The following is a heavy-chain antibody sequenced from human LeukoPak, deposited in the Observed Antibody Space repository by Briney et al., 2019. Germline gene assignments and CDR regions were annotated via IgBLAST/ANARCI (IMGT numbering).Heavy chain of an antibody. D-gene: IGHD6-13*01. CDR1: GLTVSSNY. V-gene: IGHV3-53*01. Sequence: PGGSLRLSCAASGLTVSSNYMSWVRQAPGKGLEWVSLIYSGGNTYYADSVKGRFTISRDNSKNTLYLQMNTLRAEDTAVYYCAKAIAAPVWYFDLWGRGTLVTVSS. J-gene: IGHJ2*01. CDR3: AKAIAAPVWYFDL. CDR2: IYSGGNT.